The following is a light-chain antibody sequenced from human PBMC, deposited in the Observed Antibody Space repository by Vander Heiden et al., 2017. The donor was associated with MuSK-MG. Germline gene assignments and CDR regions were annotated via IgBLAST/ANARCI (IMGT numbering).Light chain of an antibody. J-gene: IGKJ2*01. V-gene: IGKV3-15*01. CDR2: GAS. Sequence: EIVVTQSPATLSVSPGARATRSCRASQSVSSNLAWYQQTPGQAPRLLIYGASTRATGIPARFSGSGSGTEFTLTISSLQSEDFAVYYCQQYNNWPQTFGQGTKLEIK. CDR1: QSVSSN. CDR3: QQYNNWPQT.